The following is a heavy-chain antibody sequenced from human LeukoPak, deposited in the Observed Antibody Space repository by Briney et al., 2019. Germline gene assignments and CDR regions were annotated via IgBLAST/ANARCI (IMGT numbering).Heavy chain of an antibody. CDR3: ARDHSNDDKSWWFDP. V-gene: IGHV1-46*01. D-gene: IGHD3-9*01. Sequence: ASVKVSCKTSGYTFTRHWIHWVRQAPGQGLEWVGIINPDGGYTMYAQNFQGRLSLTRDTSSTTVYMDLRSLTSQDTAVYYSARDHSNDDKSWWFDPWGQGTLVRVSS. CDR1: GYTFTRHW. CDR2: INPDGGYT. J-gene: IGHJ5*02.